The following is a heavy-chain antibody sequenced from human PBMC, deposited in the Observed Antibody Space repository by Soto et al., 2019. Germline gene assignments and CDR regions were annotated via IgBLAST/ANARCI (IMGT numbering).Heavy chain of an antibody. V-gene: IGHV2-5*02. CDR2: IYWDDDK. Sequence: QITLKESGPPLVKPTQTLTLTCTFSGFSLSTSGVGVGWIRQPPGKALEWLALIYWDDDKRYSPSLKSRLTITNDTSKNQVVLTMTNMDPVDTATYYCAHTQGEVGYCSGGSCADPHFDYSGQGTLVTVSS. D-gene: IGHD2-15*01. CDR3: AHTQGEVGYCSGGSCADPHFDY. J-gene: IGHJ4*02. CDR1: GFSLSTSGVG.